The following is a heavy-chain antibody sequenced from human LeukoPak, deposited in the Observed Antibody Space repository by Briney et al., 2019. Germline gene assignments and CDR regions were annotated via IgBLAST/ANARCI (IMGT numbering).Heavy chain of an antibody. V-gene: IGHV4-39*01. Sequence: PSETLSLTCTVSGGSISSSSYYWGWIRQPPGKGLEWIGSIYYSGSTYYNPSLKSRVTIPVDTSKNQFSLKLSSVTAADTAVYYCARLSVVTLDYWGQGTLVTVSS. CDR2: IYYSGST. CDR1: GGSISSSSYY. D-gene: IGHD4-23*01. J-gene: IGHJ4*02. CDR3: ARLSVVTLDY.